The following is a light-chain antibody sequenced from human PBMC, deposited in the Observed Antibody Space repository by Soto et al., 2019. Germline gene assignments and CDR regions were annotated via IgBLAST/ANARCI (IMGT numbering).Light chain of an antibody. CDR2: DVN. Sequence: QSALTQPPSVSGSHGQSVTITCTGTSSDVGTYNRVSWYQQPPGTAPKRIIYDVNNRPSGVPDRFSGSKSGNTASLTISGLQAEDEADYHCSLYTTSSSRVVFGGVTKLTVL. CDR3: SLYTTSSSRVV. V-gene: IGLV2-18*01. CDR1: SSDVGTYNR. J-gene: IGLJ2*01.